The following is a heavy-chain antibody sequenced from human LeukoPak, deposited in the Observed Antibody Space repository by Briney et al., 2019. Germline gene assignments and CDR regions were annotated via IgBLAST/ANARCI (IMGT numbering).Heavy chain of an antibody. CDR1: GYTVTIYY. J-gene: IGHJ5*02. CDR3: ARAQAWDSSDPNWFDP. CDR2: INPSGGSI. D-gene: IGHD6-19*01. Sequence: GASVKVSCKASGYTVTIYYIHWVRQAPGQGLEWMGVINPSGGSISYAQKFQGRVTMTRDTSTSTVYMELSSLRSEDTAVYYCARAQAWDSSDPNWFDPWAREPWSPSPQ. V-gene: IGHV1-46*01.